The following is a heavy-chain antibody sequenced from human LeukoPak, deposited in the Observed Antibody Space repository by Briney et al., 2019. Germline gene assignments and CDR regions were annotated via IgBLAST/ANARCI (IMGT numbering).Heavy chain of an antibody. Sequence: PGRSLRLSCAASGFTLDDYAMHWVRQAPGKGLEWVSTITWNSGTIAYADSVKGRFTVSRDNAKNSLYLQMNSLRPEDTALYYCAKGPYYDSSGYFPAWGQGTLVTVSS. V-gene: IGHV3-9*01. D-gene: IGHD3-22*01. CDR2: ITWNSGTI. CDR1: GFTLDDYA. J-gene: IGHJ5*02. CDR3: AKGPYYDSSGYFPA.